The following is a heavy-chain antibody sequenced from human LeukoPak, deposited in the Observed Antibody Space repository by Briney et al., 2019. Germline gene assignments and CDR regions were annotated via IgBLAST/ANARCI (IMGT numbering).Heavy chain of an antibody. D-gene: IGHD1-26*01. J-gene: IGHJ5*02. CDR3: ARRGGASYNWFDP. CDR1: GYTFTSYG. Sequence: ASVKVSCKASGYTFTSYGISWVRQAPGQGLEWMGIINPSGGSTSYAQKFQGRVTMTRDTSASTVYMELSSLRSEDTAVYYCARRGGASYNWFDPWGQGTLVIVSS. V-gene: IGHV1-46*01. CDR2: INPSGGST.